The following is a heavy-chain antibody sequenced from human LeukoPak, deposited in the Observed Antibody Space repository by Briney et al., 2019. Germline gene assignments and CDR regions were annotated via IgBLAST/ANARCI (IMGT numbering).Heavy chain of an antibody. CDR2: IYSGGST. V-gene: IGHV3-53*01. Sequence: PGVSLRLSCAASGFTVSSYYMSWVRQAPGKGLEWVSLIYSGGSTYYADSVKGRFTLSRDNSENTLYFQMNSLRADDTAVYYCARGRGTYYFDYWGQGTLVTVSS. CDR1: GFTVSSYY. D-gene: IGHD3-10*01. J-gene: IGHJ4*02. CDR3: ARGRGTYYFDY.